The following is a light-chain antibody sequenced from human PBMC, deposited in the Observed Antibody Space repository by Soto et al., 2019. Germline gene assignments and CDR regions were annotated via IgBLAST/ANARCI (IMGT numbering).Light chain of an antibody. CDR1: QSISTW. Sequence: DIPMTQSPSTLSASVGDTVTITCRASQSISTWLAWYQQKPGKAPKLLIYKASSLKSGVPSRFSGSGSGTEFTLTIRSLQPDDSATYYCQQYHSFPVTFGQGTKV. J-gene: IGKJ1*01. V-gene: IGKV1-5*03. CDR3: QQYHSFPVT. CDR2: KAS.